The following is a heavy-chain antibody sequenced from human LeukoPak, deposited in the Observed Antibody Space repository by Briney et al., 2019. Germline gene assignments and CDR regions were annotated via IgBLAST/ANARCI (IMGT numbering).Heavy chain of an antibody. CDR1: GFTFSSYA. CDR2: ISGSGGSK. CDR3: AKEYSGWNREYFAY. D-gene: IGHD6-19*01. Sequence: TGRSLTLSCAASGFTFSSYAMSWVRKAPGKGLDLVSAISGSGGSKYYADSVKGRFTISRDNSKNTLYLQMNSLRAEDTAVDYCAKEYSGWNREYFAYLGQGTLVTVAS. V-gene: IGHV3-23*01. J-gene: IGHJ4*02.